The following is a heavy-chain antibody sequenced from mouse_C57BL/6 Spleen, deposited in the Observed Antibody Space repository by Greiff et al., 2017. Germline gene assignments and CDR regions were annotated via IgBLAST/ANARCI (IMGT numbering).Heavy chain of an antibody. D-gene: IGHD4-1*01. CDR2: ISSGGSYT. V-gene: IGHV5-6*01. Sequence: VQLKESGGDLVKPGGSLKLSCAASGFTFSSYGMSWVRQTPDKRLEWVATISSGGSYTYYPDSVKGRFTISRDNAKNTLYLQMSSLKSEDTAMYYCARHWDWYYFDYWGQGTTLTVSS. J-gene: IGHJ2*01. CDR3: ARHWDWYYFDY. CDR1: GFTFSSYG.